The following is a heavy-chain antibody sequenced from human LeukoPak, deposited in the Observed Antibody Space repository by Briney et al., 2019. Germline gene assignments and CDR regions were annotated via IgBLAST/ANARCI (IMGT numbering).Heavy chain of an antibody. Sequence: SETLSLTCTVSGYSISSGYYWGWIRQPPGKGLKWIGSIYHSGSPYYNPSLKSRVTISVDTSKNQFFLKLSSVSAADTAVYYCAREPVVRGVITPFDYWGQGTLVTVSS. V-gene: IGHV4-38-2*02. D-gene: IGHD3-10*01. CDR1: GYSISSGYY. J-gene: IGHJ4*02. CDR3: AREPVVRGVITPFDY. CDR2: IYHSGSP.